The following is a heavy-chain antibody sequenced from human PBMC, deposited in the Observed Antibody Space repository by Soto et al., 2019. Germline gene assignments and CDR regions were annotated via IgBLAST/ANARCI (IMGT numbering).Heavy chain of an antibody. CDR3: TRYCTTTSCYIHYGMDV. CDR1: GFTFSRYP. J-gene: IGHJ6*02. V-gene: IGHV3-23*01. D-gene: IGHD2-2*02. Sequence: PRGSPRLSCAASGFTFSRYPMTWVRQAPEKGLEWVSTISVSGGTTYYADSVRGRFTISRDTSKNTLYLQMNSLRAEDTAVYSCTRYCTTTSCYIHYGMDVWGRGTTVTVSS. CDR2: ISVSGGTT.